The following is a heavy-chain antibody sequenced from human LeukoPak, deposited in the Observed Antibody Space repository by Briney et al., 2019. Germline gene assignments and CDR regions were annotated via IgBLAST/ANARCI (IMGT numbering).Heavy chain of an antibody. CDR2: NYPGDSDT. V-gene: IGHV5-51*01. D-gene: IGHD3-10*01. J-gene: IGHJ1*01. CDR3: AKTYYYGSGSYSFQH. CDR1: GYSFTSYW. Sequence: GESLKISGKGSGYSFTSYWIGWVRQMPGKGLEWMGINYPGDSDTRYSPSFQGQVTISADKSISTAYLQWSSLKASDTAMYYCAKTYYYGSGSYSFQHWGQGTLVTVSS.